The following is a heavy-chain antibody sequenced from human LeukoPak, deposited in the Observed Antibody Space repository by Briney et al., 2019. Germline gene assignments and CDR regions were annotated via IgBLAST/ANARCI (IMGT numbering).Heavy chain of an antibody. CDR3: AKADSGSYNYFDY. D-gene: IGHD1-26*01. V-gene: IGHV3-30*18. J-gene: IGHJ4*02. CDR1: GFTFSSYG. Sequence: GGSLRLSCGASGFTFSSYGMHWVRQAPGKGLEWVAVISYDGSNKYYADSVKGRFTISRDNSKNTLYLQMNSLRAEDTAVYYCAKADSGSYNYFDYWGQGTLVTVSS. CDR2: ISYDGSNK.